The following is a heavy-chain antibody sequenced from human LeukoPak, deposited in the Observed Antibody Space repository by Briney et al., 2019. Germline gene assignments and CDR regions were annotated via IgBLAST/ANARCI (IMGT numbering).Heavy chain of an antibody. V-gene: IGHV3-53*01. CDR2: IYSGGTT. CDR1: GFTVSSNY. D-gene: IGHD2-2*01. CDR3: ARGSSRAFDY. Sequence: SGGSLRLSCAASGFTVSSNYMSWVRQAPGKGLEWVSVIYSGGTTNHADSVKGRFTVSRDNSKNTLYLQMNSLRAEDTAVYFCARGSSRAFDYWGQGTLVTVSS. J-gene: IGHJ4*02.